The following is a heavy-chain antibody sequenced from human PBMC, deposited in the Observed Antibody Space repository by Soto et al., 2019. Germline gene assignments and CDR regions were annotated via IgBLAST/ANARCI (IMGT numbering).Heavy chain of an antibody. D-gene: IGHD2-21*01. J-gene: IGHJ3*02. V-gene: IGHV3-23*01. Sequence: EVQVLQSGGGLGQPGGSLRLSCAAGGFNFRDYAMSWVRQAPGKGLEWVSTLSGSLNSAFYADSVKGRFTISRDSSDNILYLQMNILRDEDTAVYYCARDAGFPDCGLIKHAFDIWGQGTLVTVSS. CDR3: ARDAGFPDCGLIKHAFDI. CDR1: GFNFRDYA. CDR2: LSGSLNSA.